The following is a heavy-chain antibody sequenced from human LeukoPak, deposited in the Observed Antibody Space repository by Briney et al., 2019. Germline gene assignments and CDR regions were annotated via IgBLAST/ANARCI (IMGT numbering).Heavy chain of an antibody. CDR3: ARGRRYSGHESTLYYYYYYGMDV. D-gene: IGHD5-12*01. CDR2: IYHSGST. Sequence: PSETLSLTCAVSGGSISSGGYSWSWIRQPPGKGLEWIGYIYHSGSTYYNPSLKSRVTISVDTSKNQLSLNLSSVTAADTAVYHCARGRRYSGHESTLYYYYYYGMDVWGQGTTVTVSS. V-gene: IGHV4-30-2*01. J-gene: IGHJ6*02. CDR1: GGSISSGGYS.